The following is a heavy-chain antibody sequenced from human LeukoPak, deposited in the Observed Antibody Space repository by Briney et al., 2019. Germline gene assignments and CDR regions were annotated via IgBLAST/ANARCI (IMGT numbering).Heavy chain of an antibody. V-gene: IGHV3-30-3*01. D-gene: IGHD3-22*01. CDR3: AKDETDYYDNSGGAFDV. Sequence: GGSLRLSCAASGFTFSSYAMHWVRQAPGKGLEWVAVISYDGSNKYYADSVKGRFTISRDNSKNTLYLQMNSLRAEDTAVYYCAKDETDYYDNSGGAFDVWGQGTMVTVSS. CDR2: ISYDGSNK. CDR1: GFTFSSYA. J-gene: IGHJ3*01.